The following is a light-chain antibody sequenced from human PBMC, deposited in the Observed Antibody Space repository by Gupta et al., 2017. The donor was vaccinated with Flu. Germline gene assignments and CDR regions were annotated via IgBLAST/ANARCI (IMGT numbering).Light chain of an antibody. V-gene: IGLV3-25*02. CDR1: ALPKQY. CDR3: QSVDSSGTWV. J-gene: IGLJ3*02. CDR2: KDS. Sequence: SYELTQPPSLSVSPGQTARITCSGDALPKQYAYWYQQTPGQAPVVVIFKDSERPSGVPERYSGSISGTTVTLTISGAQTEDEADYYCQSVDSSGTWVFGGGTKLTVL.